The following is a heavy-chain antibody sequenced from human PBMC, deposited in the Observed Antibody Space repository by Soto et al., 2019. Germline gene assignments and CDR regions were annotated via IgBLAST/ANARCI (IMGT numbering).Heavy chain of an antibody. D-gene: IGHD6-13*01. J-gene: IGHJ3*02. CDR1: GYSFTSYW. Sequence: RGESLKISCKGSGYSFTSYWIGWVRQMPGKGLEWMGIIYPGDSDTRYSPSFQGQVTISADKSISTAYLQWSSLKASDTAMYYCARLGSSSWYGHDAFEIWGQGTMVTVSS. V-gene: IGHV5-51*01. CDR2: IYPGDSDT. CDR3: ARLGSSSWYGHDAFEI.